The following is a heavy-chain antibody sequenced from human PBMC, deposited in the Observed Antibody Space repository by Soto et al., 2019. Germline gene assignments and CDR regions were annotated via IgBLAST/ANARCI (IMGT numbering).Heavy chain of an antibody. CDR3: AKPPSQLRYFLLEYYFDY. J-gene: IGHJ4*02. CDR1: GFTFSSYA. Sequence: GGSLRLSCAASGFTFSSYAMSWVRQAPGKGLEWVSAISGSGGSTYYADSVKGRFTISRDNSKNTLYLQMNSLRAEDTAVYYCAKPPSQLRYFLLEYYFDYWGQGTLVTVSS. CDR2: ISGSGGST. V-gene: IGHV3-23*01. D-gene: IGHD3-9*01.